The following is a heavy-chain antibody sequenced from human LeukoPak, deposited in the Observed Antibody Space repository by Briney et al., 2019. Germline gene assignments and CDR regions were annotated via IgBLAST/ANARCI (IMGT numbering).Heavy chain of an antibody. CDR1: GGSISSGDYY. CDR2: IYYSGST. D-gene: IGHD3-10*01. Sequence: PSETLSLTCTVSGGSISSGDYYWSWIRQPPGKGLEWIGYIYYSGSTYYNPSLKSRATISVDTSKNQFSLKLSSVTAADTAVYYCARVGFGEPMGYFDYWGQGTLVTVSS. J-gene: IGHJ4*02. V-gene: IGHV4-30-4*08. CDR3: ARVGFGEPMGYFDY.